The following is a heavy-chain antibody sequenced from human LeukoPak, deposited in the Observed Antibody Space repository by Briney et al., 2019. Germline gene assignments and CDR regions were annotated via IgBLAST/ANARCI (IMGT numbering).Heavy chain of an antibody. D-gene: IGHD3-10*01. CDR1: GYTFTGYY. V-gene: IGHV1-2*02. J-gene: IGHJ4*02. CDR3: AREGSYAYSFHPPFDY. CDR2: INPNSGDT. Sequence: ASVKVSCKASGYTFTGYYIHWLRQAPGQGPEWMGWINPNSGDTGCAQKFQGRVTMTRDTSITTAYMDLSRLTSDDTAMYYCAREGSYAYSFHPPFDYWGQGTLVTVSS.